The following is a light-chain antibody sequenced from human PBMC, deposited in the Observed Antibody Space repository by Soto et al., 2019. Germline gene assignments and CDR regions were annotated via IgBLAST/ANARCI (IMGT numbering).Light chain of an antibody. CDR1: SSDVGSYNR. J-gene: IGLJ1*01. CDR3: NSYTGSSTYV. V-gene: IGLV2-18*02. Sequence: QSVLNQPPSVSGSTGQSVAISCTGTSSDVGSYNRVSWYQQPPGAAPKLMIYEVSNRPSGVPDRFSGSKSGNTASLTISGLQAEDEADYYCNSYTGSSTYVFGTGTKVTVL. CDR2: EVS.